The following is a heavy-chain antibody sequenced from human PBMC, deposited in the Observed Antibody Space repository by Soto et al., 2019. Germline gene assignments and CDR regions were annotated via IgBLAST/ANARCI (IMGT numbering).Heavy chain of an antibody. CDR2: IIPMFDTP. CDR1: GGTFSSDS. J-gene: IGHJ4*02. CDR3: ARSGGRDRDFNY. V-gene: IGHV1-69*12. D-gene: IGHD2-15*01. Sequence: QVQLVQSGAEVKKPGSSVKVSCKASGGTFSSDSFSWVRQAPGQGLEWMGGIIPMFDTPIYAQKFQDRVRITADESTSTAYMQLSSLRSGDTAVYYCARSGGRDRDFNYWGQGALVSVSS.